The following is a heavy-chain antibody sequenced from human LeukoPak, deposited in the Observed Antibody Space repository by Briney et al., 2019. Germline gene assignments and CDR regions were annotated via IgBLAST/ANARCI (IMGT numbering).Heavy chain of an antibody. D-gene: IGHD3-10*01. Sequence: SETLSLTCTVSGGSISSSAHFWGWIRQPPGKGLEWIGTIYHSGTTYYNPSLKSRVTISVDTSRNQFSLRLNSVTAADTAVYSCARQTTGSCQWTFDYWGQGTLVTVSS. CDR3: ARQTTGSCQWTFDY. J-gene: IGHJ4*02. CDR1: GGSISSSAHF. CDR2: IYHSGTT. V-gene: IGHV4-39*01.